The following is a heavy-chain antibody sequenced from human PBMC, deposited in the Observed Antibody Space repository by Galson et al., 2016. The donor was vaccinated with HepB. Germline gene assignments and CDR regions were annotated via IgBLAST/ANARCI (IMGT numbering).Heavy chain of an antibody. D-gene: IGHD3-3*01. J-gene: IGHJ4*02. Sequence: SLRLSCAASGLSFHTYTMHWVRQAPGKGLEWVASISSSSGYTYYADSVKGRFSISRDNAKKSLFLQMNSLRVEDTAVYYCATVPILGAVARYLDYWGQGTLVTVSS. CDR3: ATVPILGAVARYLDY. CDR2: ISSSSGYT. CDR1: GLSFHTYT. V-gene: IGHV3-21*01.